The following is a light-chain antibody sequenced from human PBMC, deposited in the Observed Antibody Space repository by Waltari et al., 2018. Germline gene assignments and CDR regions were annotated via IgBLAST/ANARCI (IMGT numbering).Light chain of an antibody. CDR2: GAS. CDR1: QSVRSSY. CDR3: QQYVNTRLT. Sequence: ETVLTQSPGTLSLSPGERATLSCRASQSVRSSYLAWYQQKPGQAPRLLIYGASSRATGIPDRFSGSRSRTDFTLTISRLEPEDFAVYYCQQYVNTRLTFGPGTKVDIK. V-gene: IGKV3-20*01. J-gene: IGKJ3*01.